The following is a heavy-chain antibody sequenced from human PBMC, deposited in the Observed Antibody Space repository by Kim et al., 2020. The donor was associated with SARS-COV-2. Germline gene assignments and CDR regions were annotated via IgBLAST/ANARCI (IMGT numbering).Heavy chain of an antibody. CDR3: ASRRAADSLSVFGS. CDR1: GFIFSDHY. D-gene: IGHD6-13*01. Sequence: GGSLRLSCAASGFIFSDHYMDWARQAPGEGLEWVGRIRNKANGYTTEYAATVKGRITIARDDSKNSLYLQMSSLEAEVTAVYYCASRRAADSLSVFGSGGQGTLVTVS. CDR2: IRNKANGYTT. J-gene: IGHJ4*02. V-gene: IGHV3-72*01.